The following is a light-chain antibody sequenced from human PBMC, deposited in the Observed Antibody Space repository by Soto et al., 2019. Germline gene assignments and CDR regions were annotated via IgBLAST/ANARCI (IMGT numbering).Light chain of an antibody. CDR2: GTS. CDR1: QSVSSSY. Sequence: EIVLTQSPGTLSLSPGEGVTLSCRASQSVSSSYLAWYQQKPGQAPRLLIYGTSSRATGIPDRFSGSGSGTDLTLTISRLEPEDFAVYYCQQYGSSPYTFSQGTKLEIK. J-gene: IGKJ2*01. V-gene: IGKV3-20*01. CDR3: QQYGSSPYT.